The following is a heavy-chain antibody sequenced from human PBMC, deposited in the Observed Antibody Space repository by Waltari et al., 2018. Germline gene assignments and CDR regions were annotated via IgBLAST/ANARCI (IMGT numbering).Heavy chain of an antibody. V-gene: IGHV3-30*02. CDR3: AKDRGSAWATDY. CDR2: IRSDGGNK. J-gene: IGHJ4*02. Sequence: QVQLVESGGGVVQPGGSLRLSCAASGFTFSTYGMTWVRQAPGKGLEWVAFIRSDGGNKYYADSVKGRFTISRDNSKNTMDLQMSSLRTEDTAVYYCAKDRGSAWATDYWGQGTLVTVSS. D-gene: IGHD6-19*01. CDR1: GFTFSTYG.